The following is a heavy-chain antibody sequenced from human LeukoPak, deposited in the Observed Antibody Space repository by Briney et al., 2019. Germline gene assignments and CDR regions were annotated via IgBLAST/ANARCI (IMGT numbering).Heavy chain of an antibody. Sequence: ASVTVSCKASGGTFSSYAISWVRQAPGQGLEWMGRIIPILGIANYAQKFQGRVTITADKSTSTAYMELSSLRSEDTAVYYCARGTLYSSSPFDYWGQGTLVTVSS. J-gene: IGHJ4*02. V-gene: IGHV1-69*04. CDR1: GGTFSSYA. CDR2: IIPILGIA. CDR3: ARGTLYSSSPFDY. D-gene: IGHD6-6*01.